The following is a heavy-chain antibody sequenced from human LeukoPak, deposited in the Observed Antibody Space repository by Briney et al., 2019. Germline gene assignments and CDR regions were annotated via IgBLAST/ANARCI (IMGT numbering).Heavy chain of an antibody. D-gene: IGHD4-17*01. V-gene: IGHV1-8*01. CDR1: GYTFTSYD. J-gene: IGHJ5*02. CDR2: INPNSGNT. CDR3: ARARRITTVTTYWFDP. Sequence: GGSVRVSCKASGYTFTSYDISWVRQAPGEGGERRGWINPNSGNTAYAHTFQGRFTMTRNTSISTAYMELSSLRSEDTAVYYCARARRITTVTTYWFDPWGQGTLVTVSS.